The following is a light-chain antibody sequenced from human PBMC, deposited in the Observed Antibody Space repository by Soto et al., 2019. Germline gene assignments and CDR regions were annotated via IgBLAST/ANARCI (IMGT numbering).Light chain of an antibody. V-gene: IGKV3-15*01. Sequence: EIVMTQSPATLSVSPGERVTLSCRASESISRNLAWYQQKPGQAPRLLIYGASSRDTGVPARFSGGGSGTEFTPTISSLQSEDSSVYFCQQYMNWPPLTFGPGTKVDV. CDR3: QQYMNWPPLT. J-gene: IGKJ3*01. CDR2: GAS. CDR1: ESISRN.